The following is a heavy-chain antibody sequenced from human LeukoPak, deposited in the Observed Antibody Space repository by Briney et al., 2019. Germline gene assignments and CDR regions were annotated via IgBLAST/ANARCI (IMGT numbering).Heavy chain of an antibody. CDR3: ARVSLSGSYYYAFDI. CDR2: IYSGGST. V-gene: IGHV3-66*02. J-gene: IGHJ3*02. Sequence: GGSLRLSCAASGFTVSSNYMGWVRQAPGKGLEWVSVIYSGGSTYYADSVKGRFTISRDNSKNTLYLQMNSLRAEDTAVYYCARVSLSGSYYYAFDIWGQGTMVTVSS. CDR1: GFTVSSNY. D-gene: IGHD1-26*01.